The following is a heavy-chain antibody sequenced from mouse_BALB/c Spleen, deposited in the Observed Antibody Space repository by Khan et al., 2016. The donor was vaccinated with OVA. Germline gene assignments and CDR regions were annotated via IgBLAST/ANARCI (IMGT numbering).Heavy chain of an antibody. D-gene: IGHD2-2*01. CDR3: ARSHLLWLYAMDY. Sequence: LVKTGASVKISCKTSGYSFTGYYMHWVKQSHGKSLEWIGYISCYNGATTYNQKFKGKATFTVDTSSSTAYMQFNSLTSEDSAVYYCARSHLLWLYAMDYWGQGTSVPVAS. J-gene: IGHJ4*01. CDR2: ISCYNGAT. V-gene: IGHV1S34*01. CDR1: GYSFTGYY.